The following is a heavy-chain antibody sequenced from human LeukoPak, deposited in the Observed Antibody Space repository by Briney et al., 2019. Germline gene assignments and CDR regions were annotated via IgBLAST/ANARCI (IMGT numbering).Heavy chain of an antibody. CDR2: MNPNINKA. Sequence: GASVKVSCKASGYTFTSFDINWVRQATGQGLEWMGWMNPNINKAGYAQKFQGRVTLTMNTFISTAYMELSGLTSEDTAVYYCARVRSRYGDYTDAFDIWGQGTMVTVSS. CDR1: GYTFTSFD. CDR3: ARVRSRYGDYTDAFDI. D-gene: IGHD4-17*01. V-gene: IGHV1-8*01. J-gene: IGHJ3*02.